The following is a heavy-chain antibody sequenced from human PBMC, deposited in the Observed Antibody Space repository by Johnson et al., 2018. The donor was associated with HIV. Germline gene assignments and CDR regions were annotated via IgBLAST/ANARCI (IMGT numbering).Heavy chain of an antibody. D-gene: IGHD6-25*01. V-gene: IGHV3-30-3*01. CDR3: ATIAAHGAAFDI. CDR2: ISYDGSNK. Sequence: QVQLVESGGGVVQPGRSLRLSCAASGFTFSSYAMHWVRQAPGKGLEWVAVISYDGSNKYYADSVKGRVTISGDNSKNTLYLQMNSLRAEDTAAYYCATIAAHGAAFDILGQGTLVIVSS. J-gene: IGHJ3*02. CDR1: GFTFSSYA.